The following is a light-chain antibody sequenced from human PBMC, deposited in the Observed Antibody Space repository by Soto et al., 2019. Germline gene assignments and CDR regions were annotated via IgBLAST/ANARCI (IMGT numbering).Light chain of an antibody. CDR2: DAS. CDR3: QQFNNYPQLT. J-gene: IGKJ4*01. CDR1: QGISSA. Sequence: AIQLTQSLSSLSASVGDSITSTCRASQGISSALAWYQQKPVKAPKLLIYDASSLESGVPSRFSGSGSGTDFTLTISSLQPEDFATYYCQQFNNYPQLTFGGGTKVDIK. V-gene: IGKV1D-13*01.